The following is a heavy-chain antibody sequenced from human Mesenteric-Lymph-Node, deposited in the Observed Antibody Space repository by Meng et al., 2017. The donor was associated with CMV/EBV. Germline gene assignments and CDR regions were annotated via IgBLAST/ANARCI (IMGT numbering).Heavy chain of an antibody. CDR1: GYTITTYG. CDR2: ISGYNGKT. J-gene: IGHJ4*02. D-gene: IGHD6-19*01. CDR3: ARVGALGFGSGWYGKELDC. Sequence: ASVKVSCKASGYTITTYGISWVRQAPGQGLEWMGWISGYNGKTNYAQKVQDRVTMITETSTSTAYMEVRSLRADDTAVYYCARVGALGFGSGWYGKELDCWGQGTLVTVSS. V-gene: IGHV1-18*01.